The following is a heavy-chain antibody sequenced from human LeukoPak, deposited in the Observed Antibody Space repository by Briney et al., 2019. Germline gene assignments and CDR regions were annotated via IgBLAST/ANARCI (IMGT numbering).Heavy chain of an antibody. CDR1: GGSFSGYY. CDR2: INHSGST. CDR3: ARSTYYDFWSGFPNWFDP. D-gene: IGHD3-3*01. Sequence: ASETLSLTCAVYGGSFSGYYWSWIRQPPGKGLEWIGEINHSGSTNYSPSLKSRVTISVDTSKNQFSLKLSSVTAADTAVYYCARSTYYDFWSGFPNWFDPWGQGTLVTVSS. J-gene: IGHJ5*02. V-gene: IGHV4-34*01.